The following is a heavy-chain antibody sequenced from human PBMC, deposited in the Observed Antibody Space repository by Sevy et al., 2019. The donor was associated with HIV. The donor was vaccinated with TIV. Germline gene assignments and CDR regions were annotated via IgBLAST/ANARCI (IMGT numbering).Heavy chain of an antibody. CDR3: VKRKLLRDYFYYMDV. CDR2: IRGSGDGI. CDR1: GFTFSNSA. Sequence: GGSLRLSCVASGFTFSNSAMSWVRQAPGKGLQWVSFIRGSGDGIFYADSAKGRFTISRDNSKNTLYLQMNALGVEDTAVYYCVKRKLLRDYFYYMDVWGKGTTVTVSS. V-gene: IGHV3-23*01. J-gene: IGHJ6*03.